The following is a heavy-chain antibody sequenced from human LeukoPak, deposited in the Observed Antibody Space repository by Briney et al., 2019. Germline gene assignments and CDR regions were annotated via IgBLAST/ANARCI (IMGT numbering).Heavy chain of an antibody. J-gene: IGHJ5*02. CDR2: IYYSGNT. D-gene: IGHD1-7*01. CDR3: VRERGSPASWNSLQFDP. CDR1: GGFISSGDYY. V-gene: IGHV4-30-4*08. Sequence: SETLSLTCTVSGGFISSGDYYWSWIRQPPGKGLEWIGYIYYSGNTYYSPSLKSRVTISVDTSKNQFSLRLRSVTAADTAVYFCVRERGSPASWNSLQFDPWGQGTLVTVSS.